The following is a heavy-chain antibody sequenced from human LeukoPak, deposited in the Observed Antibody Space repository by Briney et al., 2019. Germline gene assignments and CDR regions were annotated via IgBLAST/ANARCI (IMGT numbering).Heavy chain of an antibody. CDR2: ISGSGGST. J-gene: IGHJ6*03. CDR1: GFTFSSYA. V-gene: IGHV3-23*01. CDR3: AKVSAEYSSSSDYMDV. D-gene: IGHD6-6*01. Sequence: GGSLRLSCAASGFTFSSYAMSWVRQAPGKGLEWVSAISGSGGSTYYADSVKGRFTISRDNSKNTLYLQMNSLRAEDTAVYYCAKVSAEYSSSSDYMDVWGKGTTVTVSS.